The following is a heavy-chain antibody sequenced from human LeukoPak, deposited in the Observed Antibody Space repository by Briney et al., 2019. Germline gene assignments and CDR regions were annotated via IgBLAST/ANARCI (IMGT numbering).Heavy chain of an antibody. D-gene: IGHD2-15*01. V-gene: IGHV3-30*04. CDR2: ISYDGSNK. Sequence: PGRSLRLSCAASGFTFRSYAMHWVRQAPGKGLEWVAVISYDGSNKYYADSVKGRFTISRDNSKNTLYLQMNSLRAEDTAVYYCAKDWGGSGYGMDVWGQGTTVTVSS. CDR1: GFTFRSYA. J-gene: IGHJ6*02. CDR3: AKDWGGSGYGMDV.